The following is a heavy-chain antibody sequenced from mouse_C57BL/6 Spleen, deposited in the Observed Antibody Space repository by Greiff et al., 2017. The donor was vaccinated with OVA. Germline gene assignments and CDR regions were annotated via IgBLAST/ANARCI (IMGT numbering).Heavy chain of an antibody. J-gene: IGHJ2*01. CDR2: IDPSDSYT. Sequence: VQLQQPGAELVRPGTSVKLSCKASGYTFTSYWMHWVKQRPGQGLEWIGVIDPSDSYTNYNQKFKGKATLTVDTSSSTAYMQLSSLTSEDSAVYYCARDYSNDYWGQGTTLTVSS. CDR1: GYTFTSYW. V-gene: IGHV1-59*01. CDR3: ARDYSNDY. D-gene: IGHD2-5*01.